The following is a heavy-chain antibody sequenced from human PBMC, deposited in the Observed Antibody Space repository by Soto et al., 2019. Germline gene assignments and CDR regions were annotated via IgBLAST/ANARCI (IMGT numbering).Heavy chain of an antibody. Sequence: EVQLVESGGGLVKPGGSLRLSCAASGFTLTMYSMNWVRQAPGKGLEWVSSTSSTTNYIYYGDSMKGRFTISRDNAKNSLYLEMNSLRAEDTAVYYCARESEDLTSNFDYWGQGTLVTVSS. CDR1: GFTLTMYS. CDR3: ARESEDLTSNFDY. CDR2: TSSTTNYI. J-gene: IGHJ4*02. V-gene: IGHV3-21*06.